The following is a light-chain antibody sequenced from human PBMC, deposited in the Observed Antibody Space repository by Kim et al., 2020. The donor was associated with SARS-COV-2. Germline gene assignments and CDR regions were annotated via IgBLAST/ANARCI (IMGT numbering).Light chain of an antibody. J-gene: IGLJ2*01. V-gene: IGLV1-44*01. CDR3: AAWDDSLNVVV. Sequence: GQRVTISCSGGSPNIGSNTVNWYQRLPGTAPNLLIYSNNQRPSGVPDRFSGSKSGTSASLAISGLQSEDEADYYCAAWDDSLNVVVFGGGTQLTVL. CDR1: SPNIGSNT. CDR2: SNN.